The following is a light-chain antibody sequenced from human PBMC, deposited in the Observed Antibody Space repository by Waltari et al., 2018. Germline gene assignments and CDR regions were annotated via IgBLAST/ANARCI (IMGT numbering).Light chain of an antibody. CDR1: QSVSSSY. J-gene: IGKJ4*01. CDR2: GAS. Sequence: EIVLTQSPGTLSLSPGERATLSCRASQSVSSSYLAGYQQKTGQAPMLLIYGASSRATGITDRFSGRGSGTDFTLTISRLEPEDFAVYYCQQYDSSPSYTFGGGTKVEIK. CDR3: QQYDSSPSYT. V-gene: IGKV3-20*01.